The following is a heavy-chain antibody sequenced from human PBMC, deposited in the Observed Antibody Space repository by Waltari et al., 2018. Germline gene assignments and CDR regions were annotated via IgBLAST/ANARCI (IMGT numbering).Heavy chain of an antibody. D-gene: IGHD6-19*01. CDR1: GFNFVDYA. CDR2: IGWNRGSI. CDR3: ASGSGATDAFEN. V-gene: IGHV3-9*01. Sequence: EVQLVESGGGLVQPGRSLSLSCAAPGFNFVDYAMHWVRQGRGRGREWVSGIGWNRGSIGSADSVKGRFTISRDNTRSSLGRQMNRRRGEDAAVYGCASGSGATDAFENWWQGTMVTVSS. J-gene: IGHJ3*02.